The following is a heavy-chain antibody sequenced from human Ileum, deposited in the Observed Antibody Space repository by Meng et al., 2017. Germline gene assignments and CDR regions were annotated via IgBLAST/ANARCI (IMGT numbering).Heavy chain of an antibody. J-gene: IGHJ4*02. CDR3: ASGSGSLDY. D-gene: IGHD3-3*01. V-gene: IGHV6-1*01. CDR2: TYYRSKWYS. CDR1: GGSVSSNIAA. Sequence: VQLQQSGPRLVNPSQTLSLTCAVSGGSVSSNIAAWNWIRQSPLRGLEWLGRTYYRSKWYSEYAVSVKSRISITPDTSKNQFSLQMNSVTPEDTAVYYCASGSGSLDYWGPGTLVTVSS.